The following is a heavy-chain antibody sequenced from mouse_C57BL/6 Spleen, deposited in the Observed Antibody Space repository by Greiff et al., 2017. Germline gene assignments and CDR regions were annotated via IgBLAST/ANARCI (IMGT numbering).Heavy chain of an antibody. Sequence: QVQLQQSGPGLGQPSQSLSITCTVSGFSLSSYGAHWERKSPGKGLEWLGVRWSGGSTDYNAAFISRLSISKNDSKIQVFFKMNSLQADDTAIYYCAECYGNSWFDYWDQGTLVTVSA. CDR3: AECYGNSWFDY. J-gene: IGHJ3*01. D-gene: IGHD2-1*01. CDR1: GFSLSSYG. CDR2: RWSGGST. V-gene: IGHV2-2*01.